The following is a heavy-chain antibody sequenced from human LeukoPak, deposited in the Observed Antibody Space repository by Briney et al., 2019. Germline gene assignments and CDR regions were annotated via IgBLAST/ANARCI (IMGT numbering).Heavy chain of an antibody. Sequence: PSETLSLTCTVSGGSISSNTFYWGWIRQPPGKGLEWIVSIYHSGSTYYNPSLKSRVTISVDTSKNQFSLKLSSVTAADTAVYYCARGGDCSSTSCRLRGYYDFWSGYFSFDYWGQGTLVTVSS. D-gene: IGHD3-3*01. CDR3: ARGGDCSSTSCRLRGYYDFWSGYFSFDY. CDR2: IYHSGST. J-gene: IGHJ4*02. V-gene: IGHV4-39*07. CDR1: GGSISSNTFY.